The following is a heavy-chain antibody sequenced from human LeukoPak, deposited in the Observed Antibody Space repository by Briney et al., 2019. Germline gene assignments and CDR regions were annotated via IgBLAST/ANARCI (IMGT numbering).Heavy chain of an antibody. D-gene: IGHD1-7*01. CDR3: ARDWGNWNYDY. Sequence: PGGSLRLSCTASGLTVFTNYMSWVRQAPGKGLEWVSLISSGGSTYYADSVRDRFTISRDNSKNTLYLQMNNLRAVDTAVYYCARDWGNWNYDYWGQGSLVTVSS. CDR1: GLTVFTNY. V-gene: IGHV3-66*01. CDR2: ISSGGST. J-gene: IGHJ4*02.